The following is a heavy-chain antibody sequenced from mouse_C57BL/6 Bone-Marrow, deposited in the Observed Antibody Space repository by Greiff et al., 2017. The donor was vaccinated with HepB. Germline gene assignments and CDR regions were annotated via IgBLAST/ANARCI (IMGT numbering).Heavy chain of an antibody. CDR2: IDPENGDT. Sequence: EVQLQQSGAELVRPGASVKLSCTASGFNIKDDYMHWVKQRPEQGLEWIGWIDPENGDTEYASKFQGKATITADTSSNTAYLQLSSLTSEDTAVYYCTTVGGNYVRYYAMDYWGQGTSVTVSS. J-gene: IGHJ4*01. CDR3: TTVGGNYVRYYAMDY. D-gene: IGHD2-1*01. V-gene: IGHV14-4*01. CDR1: GFNIKDDY.